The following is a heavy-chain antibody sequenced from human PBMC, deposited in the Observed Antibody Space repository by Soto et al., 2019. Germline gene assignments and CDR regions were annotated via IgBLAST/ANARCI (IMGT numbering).Heavy chain of an antibody. CDR2: MYNTGST. D-gene: IGHD2-21*02. V-gene: IGHV4-59*01. CDR3: ARDLWGYCGTDCYPLDV. J-gene: IGHJ6*02. Sequence: PSETLSLTCTVSGGSISSYYGSWIRQPPGKGLEWIGYMYNTGSTVYNPSLKSRVTISVDTSKNQFYLKVNSVTAADTAVYYCARDLWGYCGTDCYPLDVWGQGTTVT. CDR1: GGSISSYY.